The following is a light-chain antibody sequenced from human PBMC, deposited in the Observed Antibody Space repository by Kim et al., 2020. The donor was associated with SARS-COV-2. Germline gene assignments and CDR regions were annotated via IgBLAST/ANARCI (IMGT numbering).Light chain of an antibody. Sequence: VSPGERATLSCRASQSVSSNLAWYQQKPDQAPRLLIYAASTRATGVPARFSGSGSGTEFTLTISSLQSEDFAVYYCQQYNNWPPYTFGQGTKLEI. CDR3: QQYNNWPPYT. CDR2: AAS. J-gene: IGKJ2*01. CDR1: QSVSSN. V-gene: IGKV3-15*01.